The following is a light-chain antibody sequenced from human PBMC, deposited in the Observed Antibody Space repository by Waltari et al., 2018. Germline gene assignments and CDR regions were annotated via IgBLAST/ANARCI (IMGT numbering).Light chain of an antibody. CDR2: WAS. Sequence: DIVMTQSPDSLAVSLGARXTINCKSSQSVLYSANNKNYLAWYQQKPDQPPKLLIYWASTRESGVPDRFSGSGSGTDFTLTISSLQAEDVAVYYCQQYYSTPQTFGQGTKVEIK. J-gene: IGKJ1*01. CDR1: QSVLYSANNKNY. V-gene: IGKV4-1*01. CDR3: QQYYSTPQT.